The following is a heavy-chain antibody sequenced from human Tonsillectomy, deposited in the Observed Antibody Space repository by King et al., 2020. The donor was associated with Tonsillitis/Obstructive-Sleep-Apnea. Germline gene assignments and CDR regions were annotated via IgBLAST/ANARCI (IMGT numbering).Heavy chain of an antibody. J-gene: IGHJ6*03. V-gene: IGHV3-33*01. CDR1: GFTFSNYA. CDR2: IWYDGSKE. Sequence: VQLVESGGGVVQPGRSLRLSCAASGFTFSNYAMHWVRQAPGKGLEWVAVIWYDGSKEYYADSVKGRFTISRDNSKNTLYLQMNSLRAEDTAVYYCARDIGTTSQGYMDVWGKGTTVTVSS. CDR3: ARDIGTTSQGYMDV. D-gene: IGHD2-2*01.